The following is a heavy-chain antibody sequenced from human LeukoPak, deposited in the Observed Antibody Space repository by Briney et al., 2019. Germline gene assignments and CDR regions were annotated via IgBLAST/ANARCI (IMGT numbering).Heavy chain of an antibody. CDR3: ARDTYGSGSTISYNWFDP. CDR1: GGSISSYY. J-gene: IGHJ5*02. V-gene: IGHV4-4*07. D-gene: IGHD3-10*01. CDR2: IYTSGST. Sequence: SETLSLTCTVSGGSISSYYWSWIRQPAGKGLEWIGRIYTSGSTNYNPSLKSRVTMSVDTSKNQFSLKLSSVTAADTAVYYCARDTYGSGSTISYNWFDPWGQGTLVTVSS.